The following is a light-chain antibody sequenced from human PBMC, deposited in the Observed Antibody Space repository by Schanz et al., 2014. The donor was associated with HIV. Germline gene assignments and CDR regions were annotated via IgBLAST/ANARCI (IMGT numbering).Light chain of an antibody. Sequence: QSVLTQPPSASGTPGQRVTISCSGSSSNIGSNYVYWYQQLPGTAPKLLIYRNNQRPSGVPDRFSGSKSGTSASLAITARLAEDEAEYYCQSYDSSLSGVLFGGGTKLTVL. J-gene: IGLJ2*01. CDR1: SSNIGSNY. V-gene: IGLV1-47*01. CDR3: QSYDSSLSGVL. CDR2: RNN.